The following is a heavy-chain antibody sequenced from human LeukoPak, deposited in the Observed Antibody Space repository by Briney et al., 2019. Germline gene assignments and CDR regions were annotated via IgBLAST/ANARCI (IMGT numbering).Heavy chain of an antibody. J-gene: IGHJ4*02. D-gene: IGHD3-16*02. CDR1: GFTFSSYA. CDR3: ARRHWGSYRYFDY. CDR2: ISYDGSNK. Sequence: GGSLRLSCAASGFTFSSYAMHWVRQAPGKGLEWVAVISYDGSNKYYADSVKGRFTISRDNSKNTLYLQMNSLRAEDTAVYYCARRHWGSYRYFDYWGQGTLVTVSS. V-gene: IGHV3-30*04.